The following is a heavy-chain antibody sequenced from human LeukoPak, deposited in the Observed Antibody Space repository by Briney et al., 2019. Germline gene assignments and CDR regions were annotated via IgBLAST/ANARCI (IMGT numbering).Heavy chain of an antibody. J-gene: IGHJ6*03. V-gene: IGHV1-69*13. CDR2: INPIFGTA. CDR1: GCTFTSYA. Sequence: SVKVSCKASGCTFTSYAISWVRQAPGQGLEWMGGINPIFGTANYAQKFQGRVTITADESTSTAYMELSSLRPEDTAVYYCARHCSGGSCYSGEYYMDVWGKGTKVSVSS. CDR3: ARHCSGGSCYSGEYYMDV. D-gene: IGHD2-15*01.